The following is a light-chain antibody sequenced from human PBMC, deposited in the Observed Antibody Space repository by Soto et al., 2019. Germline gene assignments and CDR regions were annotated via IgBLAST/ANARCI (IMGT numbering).Light chain of an antibody. J-gene: IGKJ2*01. CDR2: WAS. CDR3: QQYYSTPYT. Sequence: DFVMTQTPDSLAVSLGERATINCKSSPSVLSSSNNKNYLAWYQQKPGQSPKLLIYWASTRDSGVPDRFSGSGSGTDFTLTISSLQAEDVAVYYCQQYYSTPYTFGQGTKLEI. V-gene: IGKV4-1*01. CDR1: PSVLSSSNNKNY.